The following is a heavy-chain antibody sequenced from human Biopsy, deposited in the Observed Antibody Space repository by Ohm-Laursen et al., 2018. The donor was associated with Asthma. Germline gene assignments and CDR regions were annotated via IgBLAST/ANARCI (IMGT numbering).Heavy chain of an antibody. J-gene: IGHJ6*02. V-gene: IGHV1-3*01. CDR3: ARGPNYHGSGRAPIGMDV. D-gene: IGHD3-10*01. Sequence: GASVKVSCKASGYTFISYAIHWVRQAPGQRLEWMGWINAGNGNTKYSQKFQGRVTITRDTSASTAYMELSSLRSEDTAVYYCARGPNYHGSGRAPIGMDVWGQGTTVTVSS. CDR1: GYTFISYA. CDR2: INAGNGNT.